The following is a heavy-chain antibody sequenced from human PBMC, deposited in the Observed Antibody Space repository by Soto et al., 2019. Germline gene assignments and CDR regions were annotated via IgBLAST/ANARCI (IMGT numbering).Heavy chain of an antibody. D-gene: IGHD6-6*01. CDR3: ARGYSSSSGPNWFDP. CDR2: INHSGST. V-gene: IGHV4-34*01. CDR1: GGSFSGYY. J-gene: IGHJ5*02. Sequence: SSETLSLTCAVYGGSFSGYYWSWIRQPPGKGLEWIGEINHSGSTNYNPSLKSRVTISVDTSKNQFSLKLSSVTAADTAVYYCARGYSSSSGPNWFDPWGQRTLVTVSS.